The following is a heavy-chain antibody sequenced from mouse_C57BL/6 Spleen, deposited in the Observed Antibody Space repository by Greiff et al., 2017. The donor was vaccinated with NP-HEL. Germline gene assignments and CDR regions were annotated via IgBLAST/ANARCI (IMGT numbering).Heavy chain of an antibody. J-gene: IGHJ1*03. V-gene: IGHV5-17*01. Sequence: EVKLMESGGGLVKPGGSLKLSCAASGFTFSDYGMHWVRQAPEKGLEWVAYISSGSSTLYYADTVKGRFPIFRDNAKNTRFLQMTSLRSEDTAMYYCGRGWGGYVDVWGTGTTVTVSS. CDR2: ISSGSSTL. D-gene: IGHD3-3*01. CDR3: GRGWGGYVDV. CDR1: GFTFSDYG.